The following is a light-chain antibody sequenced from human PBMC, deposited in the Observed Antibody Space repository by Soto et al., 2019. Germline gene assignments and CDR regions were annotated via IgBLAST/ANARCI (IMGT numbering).Light chain of an antibody. Sequence: QSVLTQPPSVSGAPGQRVTISCTGSSSNIGAGYDVHWYQRLPGTAPKVIIYNNNNRPSGVPDRFSGSKSGTSASLAITGLQAEDEADYYCQSYDSSLSGSYVFGTGTKVTVL. CDR2: NNN. J-gene: IGLJ1*01. V-gene: IGLV1-40*01. CDR3: QSYDSSLSGSYV. CDR1: SSNIGAGYD.